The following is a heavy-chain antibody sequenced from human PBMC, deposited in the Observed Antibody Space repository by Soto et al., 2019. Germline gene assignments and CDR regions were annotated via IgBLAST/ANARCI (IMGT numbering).Heavy chain of an antibody. CDR2: IYWDDDK. V-gene: IGHV2-5*02. Sequence: QITLKESGPTLVKPTQTLTLTCTFSGFSLSTSGVGVGWIRQPPGKALEWLALIYWDDDKRYSPSLKSRLTTTKTTSKNQVVLTLTNMDPVEPATYYRAHRNTVALYNWFDPWGQGTLVTLSS. D-gene: IGHD4-17*01. CDR1: GFSLSTSGVG. J-gene: IGHJ5*02. CDR3: AHRNTVALYNWFDP.